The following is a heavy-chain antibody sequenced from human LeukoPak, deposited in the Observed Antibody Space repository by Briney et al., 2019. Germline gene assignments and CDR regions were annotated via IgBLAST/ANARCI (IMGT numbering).Heavy chain of an antibody. V-gene: IGHV3-21*01. D-gene: IGHD4-17*01. J-gene: IGHJ4*02. Sequence: GGSLRLSCAASGFYFSSFSMNWVRQAPGGGLEWVSSIVSGTPYTYYADSVRGRFTISRDNAKNSLYLQMNSLRAEDTAVYYCARERGGPNGDVDYWGQGTLVTVSS. CDR1: GFYFSSFS. CDR2: IVSGTPYT. CDR3: ARERGGPNGDVDY.